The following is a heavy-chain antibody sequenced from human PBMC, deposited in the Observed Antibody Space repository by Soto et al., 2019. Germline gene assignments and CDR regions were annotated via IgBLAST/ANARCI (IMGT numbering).Heavy chain of an antibody. CDR3: ARTKPGIAAAGWFDP. D-gene: IGHD6-13*01. CDR1: GYTFTSYA. CDR2: INAGSGNT. Sequence: ASVKVSCKASGYTFTSYAMHWVRQAPGQRLEWMGWINAGSGNTKYPQKFQGRVTITRDTSASTAYMELSSLRSEDTAVYYCARTKPGIAAAGWFDPWGQGTLVTVSS. V-gene: IGHV1-3*01. J-gene: IGHJ5*02.